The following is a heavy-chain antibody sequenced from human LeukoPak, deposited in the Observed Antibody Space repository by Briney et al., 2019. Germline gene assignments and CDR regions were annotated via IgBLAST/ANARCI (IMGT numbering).Heavy chain of an antibody. D-gene: IGHD3-10*01. V-gene: IGHV4-59*08. J-gene: IGHJ5*02. CDR3: ARQGGDTMVRGVVRDWFDP. CDR2: IYYNGYT. CDR1: GGSISSYY. Sequence: PSETLSLTCTVSGGSISSYYWSWIRQPPGKGLEWIGCIYYNGYTYYTSSLKSRVTIFVDTSKNQFSLKLISVTAADTAVYYCARQGGDTMVRGVVRDWFDPWGQGTLVTVSS.